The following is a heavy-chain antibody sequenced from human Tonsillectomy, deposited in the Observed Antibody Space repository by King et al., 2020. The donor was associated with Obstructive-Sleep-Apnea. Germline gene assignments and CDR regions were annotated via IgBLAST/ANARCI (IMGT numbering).Heavy chain of an antibody. CDR2: INPSGGIT. CDR3: ARDILTGSTMDV. J-gene: IGHJ6*02. Sequence: VQLVESGAEVKKPGASVKVSCKASGYTFNSYYMHLVRHAPGQGLEWMGIINPSGGITSYAQKFQGRVTMTRDTSTSTVYMELSSLRSEDTAVYYCARDILTGSTMDVWGQGTTVTVSS. V-gene: IGHV1-46*02. D-gene: IGHD3-9*01. CDR1: GYTFNSYY.